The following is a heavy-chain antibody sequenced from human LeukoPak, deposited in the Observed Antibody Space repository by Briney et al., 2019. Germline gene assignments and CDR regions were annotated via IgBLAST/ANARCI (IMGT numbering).Heavy chain of an antibody. CDR1: GFSFSSYW. Sequence: GGSLRLSCAASGFSFSSYWMSWLRQAPGKGLEWVANIKEDGSEIHYVDSVKGRFTISRDNAKNTLYVEMNSLRAEDTAVYYCARDFGYKIDDWGQGSLVTVSS. V-gene: IGHV3-7*01. J-gene: IGHJ4*02. CDR2: IKEDGSEI. D-gene: IGHD5-18*01. CDR3: ARDFGYKIDD.